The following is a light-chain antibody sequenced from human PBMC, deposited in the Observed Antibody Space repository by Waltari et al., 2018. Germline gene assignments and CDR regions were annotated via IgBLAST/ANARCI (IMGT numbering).Light chain of an antibody. CDR1: QGISKY. J-gene: IGKJ4*01. V-gene: IGKV1-27*01. Sequence: DIQMTQSPSSLSASVGDRLTITCRASQGISKYLAWYQQKPGKIPKLLIYGASTLQSGVPSRFCGSRSGTDFTLTINCLQPEDVATYFCQKYNSAPLTFGGGTKVEIK. CDR2: GAS. CDR3: QKYNSAPLT.